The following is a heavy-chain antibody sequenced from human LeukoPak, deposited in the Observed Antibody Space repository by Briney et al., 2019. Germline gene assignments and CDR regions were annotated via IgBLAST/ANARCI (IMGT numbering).Heavy chain of an antibody. CDR1: DGSFSGYY. CDR3: ARGYCSSIHCFVVGYHYYYMDL. J-gene: IGHJ6*03. CDR2: INHSAVT. V-gene: IGHV4-34*01. D-gene: IGHD2-2*01. Sequence: SETLSLTCAVYDGSFSGYYWSWVRQPPGKGLEWIGEINHSAVTNYNPSLESRVTISVDTSKNQFSLKVNSVTAADTGVYYCARGYCSSIHCFVVGYHYYYMDLWDKGATVIVSS.